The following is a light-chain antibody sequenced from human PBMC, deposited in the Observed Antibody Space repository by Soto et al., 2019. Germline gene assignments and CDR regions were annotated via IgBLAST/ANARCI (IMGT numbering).Light chain of an antibody. J-gene: IGLJ2*01. CDR3: QTWGTGIYVV. CDR1: SGHSSYA. Sequence: QPVLTQSPSASASLGASVKLTCTLSSGHSSYAIAWHQQQPEKGPRFLMKLNSDGRHSKGDGIPDRFSGSSSGAERYLTISSLQSEDEADYYCQTWGTGIYVVFGGETKLTVL. V-gene: IGLV4-69*01. CDR2: LNSDGRH.